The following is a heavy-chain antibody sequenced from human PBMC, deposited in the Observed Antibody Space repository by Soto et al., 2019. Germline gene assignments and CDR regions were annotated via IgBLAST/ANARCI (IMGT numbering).Heavy chain of an antibody. CDR2: INPSGDST. CDR1: GYTFTRYY. J-gene: IGHJ6*03. D-gene: IGHD2-15*01. Sequence: GASVKVSCKASGYTFTRYYMHWVRQAPGQGLEWMGIINPSGDSTNYAQKFQGRVTMTRDTSTSTVYMELSSLRSEDTAVYYCAGIRVTATDYYYMDVWGKGITVTV. CDR3: AGIRVTATDYYYMDV. V-gene: IGHV1-46*01.